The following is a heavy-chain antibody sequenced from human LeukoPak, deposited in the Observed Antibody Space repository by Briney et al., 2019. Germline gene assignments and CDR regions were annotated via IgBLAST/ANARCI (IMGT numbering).Heavy chain of an antibody. Sequence: GGSLRLSCAAPGFTFSNTWMNWVRQAPGKGLEWVGRIKSEIDGGATDYAAPVQGRFTISRDDSQATLYLQMNSLKTEDTAVYYCTTGGSVIVAGTRAFDIWGQGTMVTVSS. D-gene: IGHD5-12*01. CDR2: IKSEIDGGAT. CDR3: TTGGSVIVAGTRAFDI. J-gene: IGHJ3*02. CDR1: GFTFSNTW. V-gene: IGHV3-15*07.